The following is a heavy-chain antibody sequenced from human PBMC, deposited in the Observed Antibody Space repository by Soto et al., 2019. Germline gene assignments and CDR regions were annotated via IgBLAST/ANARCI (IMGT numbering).Heavy chain of an antibody. CDR3: ARERSNCFDY. CDR1: GCTFSSYG. J-gene: IGHJ4*02. CDR2: IWYDGSNK. Sequence: QVQLVESGGGVVQPGRSLRLSCAASGCTFSSYGMHWVRQAPGKGLEWVAVIWYDGSNKYYADSVKGRFTISRDNSKNTLYLQMNSLRAEDTAVYYCARERSNCFDYWGQGTLITVSS. D-gene: IGHD4-4*01. V-gene: IGHV3-33*01.